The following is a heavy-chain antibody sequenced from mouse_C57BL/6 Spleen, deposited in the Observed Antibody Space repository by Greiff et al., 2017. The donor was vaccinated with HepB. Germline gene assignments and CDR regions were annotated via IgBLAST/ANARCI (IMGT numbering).Heavy chain of an antibody. V-gene: IGHV1-52*01. D-gene: IGHD2-3*01. J-gene: IGHJ4*01. Sequence: VQLQQSGAELVRPGSSVKLSCKASGYTFTSYWMHWVKQRPIQGLEWIGNIDPSDSETHYNQKFKDKATLTVDKSSSTAYMQLSSLTSEDSAVYYCARKGLYDGYLYAMDYWGQGTSVTVSS. CDR2: IDPSDSET. CDR3: ARKGLYDGYLYAMDY. CDR1: GYTFTSYW.